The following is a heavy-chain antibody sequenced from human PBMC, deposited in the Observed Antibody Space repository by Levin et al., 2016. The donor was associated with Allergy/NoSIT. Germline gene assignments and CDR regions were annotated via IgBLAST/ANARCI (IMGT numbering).Heavy chain of an antibody. V-gene: IGHV4-4*07. CDR1: GLSLTDEY. CDR2: VHSSGTT. Sequence: SETLSLTCTVSGLSLTDEYWSWIRQPAGKGLEWIGRVHSSGTTDYNPSFKSRVTMSVDTSRNQFSLRVSSVTAADTATYYCARGWSGFAYSYFGMDYWGRGTTVTVSS. D-gene: IGHD3-3*01. J-gene: IGHJ6*02. CDR3: ARGWSGFAYSYFGMDY.